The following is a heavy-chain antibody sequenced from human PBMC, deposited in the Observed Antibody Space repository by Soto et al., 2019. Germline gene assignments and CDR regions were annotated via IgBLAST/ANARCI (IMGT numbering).Heavy chain of an antibody. V-gene: IGHV4-39*01. CDR1: GGSISTSRRY. Sequence: SETLRLTWSVSGGSISTSRRYWGWIRQPPGKGLEWIGSIYYSESTYYNPSLKSRVTISVDTSKNQFSLQLNSVTPEDTAVYYCARGPRQQWLVHSYYYGMDVWGQGTTVTVSS. J-gene: IGHJ6*02. D-gene: IGHD6-19*01. CDR2: IYYSEST. CDR3: ARGPRQQWLVHSYYYGMDV.